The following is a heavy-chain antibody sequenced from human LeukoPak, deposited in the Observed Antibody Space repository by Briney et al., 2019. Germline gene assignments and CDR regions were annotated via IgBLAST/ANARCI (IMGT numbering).Heavy chain of an antibody. CDR2: IYYTGST. J-gene: IGHJ6*03. Sequence: RPSETLSLTCTVSGGSISSSSYYWGWIRQPPGKGLEWIGSIYYTGSTYYNPSLKSRVTISVDTSKNQFSQKLSSVTAADTAVYYCARLHYGGNYGYYYYYMDVWGKGTTVTISS. CDR1: GGSISSSSYY. D-gene: IGHD4-23*01. CDR3: ARLHYGGNYGYYYYYMDV. V-gene: IGHV4-39*01.